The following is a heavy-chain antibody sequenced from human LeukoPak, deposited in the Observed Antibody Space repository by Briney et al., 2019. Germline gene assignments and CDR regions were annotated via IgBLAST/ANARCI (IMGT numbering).Heavy chain of an antibody. V-gene: IGHV4-38-2*02. CDR2: IYHSGST. J-gene: IGHJ4*02. Sequence: SETLSLTCTVSGYSISSGYYWGWIRQPPGKGLEWIGSIYHSGSTDYNPSLKSRVTISVDTSKNQFSLKLSSVTAADTAVYYCARLFSGGDWGQGTLVTVSS. CDR1: GYSISSGYY. D-gene: IGHD3-10*02. CDR3: ARLFSGGD.